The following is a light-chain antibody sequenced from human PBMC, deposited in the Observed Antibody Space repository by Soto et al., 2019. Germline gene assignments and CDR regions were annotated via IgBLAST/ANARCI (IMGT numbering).Light chain of an antibody. CDR1: QTISSW. J-gene: IGKJ1*01. CDR2: KAS. CDR3: QHYNSYAEA. V-gene: IGKV1-5*03. Sequence: DIQMTQSPSTLSGSVGDRVTITCRASQTISSWLAWYQQKPGKAPKLLIYKASTLKSGVPSRFSGSGSGTEFTLTIRSLQPDAFATYYCQHYNSYAEAFGQGTKVELQ.